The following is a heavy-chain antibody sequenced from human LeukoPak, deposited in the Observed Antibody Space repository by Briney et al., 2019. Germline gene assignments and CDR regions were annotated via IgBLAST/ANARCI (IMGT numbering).Heavy chain of an antibody. CDR1: GFTFSTYV. CDR3: AREGAGGFDI. Sequence: GGSLRLSCAASGFTFSTYVMNWFRQAPGKGLEWVSTISVGAEYIFYADSVKGRFTISRDNSKNTLFLQMNSLRAEDTAVYYCAREGAGGFDIWGQGTMVTVSS. D-gene: IGHD3-16*01. CDR2: ISVGAEYI. J-gene: IGHJ3*02. V-gene: IGHV3-23*01.